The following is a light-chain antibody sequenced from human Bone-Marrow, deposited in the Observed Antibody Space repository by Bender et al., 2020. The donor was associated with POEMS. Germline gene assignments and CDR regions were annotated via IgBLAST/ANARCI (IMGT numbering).Light chain of an antibody. CDR2: DVS. Sequence: QSALTQPRSVSGSPGQSVTISCTGTRSDVGGFNYVSWYQHYPGKGPKLVIYDVSKRPSGVPDRFSGSKSGNTASLTISGLQADDEADYYCSSYPSSSTVLFGGGTKLTVL. CDR3: SSYPSSSTVL. V-gene: IGLV2-11*01. CDR1: RSDVGGFNY. J-gene: IGLJ2*01.